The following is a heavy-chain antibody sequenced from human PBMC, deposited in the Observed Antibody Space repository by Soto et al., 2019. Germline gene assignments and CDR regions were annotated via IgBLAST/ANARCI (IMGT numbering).Heavy chain of an antibody. CDR2: ITSDSSTI. D-gene: IGHD2-8*01. V-gene: IGHV3-48*02. J-gene: IGHJ6*02. CDR3: ARVGRGVYGMDV. Sequence: EVQLVESGGGLVQPGGSLRLSCAASGFTFSSYSINWVRQAPGKGLEWFSYITSDSSTISYADSVKGRFTVSRDNAKNSLYLQMNSLRDEDTAVYYRARVGRGVYGMDVWGQGTSVTVSS. CDR1: GFTFSSYS.